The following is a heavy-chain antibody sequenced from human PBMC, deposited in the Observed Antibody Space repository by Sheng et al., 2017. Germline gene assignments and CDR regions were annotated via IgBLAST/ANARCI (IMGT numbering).Heavy chain of an antibody. J-gene: IGHJ4*02. V-gene: IGHV1-69*04. CDR1: GGTFGSYG. D-gene: IGHD3-22*01. Sequence: QVQLVQSGAEVKKPGSSVRVSCKASGGTFGSYGFTWVRQAPGQGLEWMGGIIPFLDIANSHRSSRAEITITADKSTSTAYMDLSSLRSEDTAVYYCARDRSGYLDYVGPGNPWSPFSS. CDR3: ARDRSGYLDY. CDR2: IIPFLDIA.